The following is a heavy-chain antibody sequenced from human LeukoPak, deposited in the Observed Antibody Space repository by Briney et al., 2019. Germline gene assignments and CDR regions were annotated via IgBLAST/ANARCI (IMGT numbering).Heavy chain of an antibody. CDR2: ISAYNGNT. V-gene: IGHV1-18*01. Sequence: ASVKVSCKASGYTSTSYGISWVRQAPGQGLEWMGWISAYNGNTNYAQKLQGRVTMTTDTSTSTAYMELRSLRSDDTAVYYCARSAIFDSSGYLPGYWGQGTLVTVSS. CDR1: GYTSTSYG. D-gene: IGHD3-22*01. CDR3: ARSAIFDSSGYLPGY. J-gene: IGHJ4*02.